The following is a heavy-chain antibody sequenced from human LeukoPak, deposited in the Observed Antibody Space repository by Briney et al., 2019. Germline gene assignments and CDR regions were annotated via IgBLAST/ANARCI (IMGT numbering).Heavy chain of an antibody. Sequence: PGGSLRLSCTASGFTFGDYAMSWFRQAPGKGLEWVGFIRSKAYGGTTEYAASVKGRFTISRDDSKSIAYLQMNSLKTEDTAVYYCTRDFLPIYYCSGGSCYWGAFDIWGQGTMVTVSS. D-gene: IGHD2-15*01. CDR2: IRSKAYGGTT. CDR1: GFTFGDYA. CDR3: TRDFLPIYYCSGGSCYWGAFDI. V-gene: IGHV3-49*03. J-gene: IGHJ3*02.